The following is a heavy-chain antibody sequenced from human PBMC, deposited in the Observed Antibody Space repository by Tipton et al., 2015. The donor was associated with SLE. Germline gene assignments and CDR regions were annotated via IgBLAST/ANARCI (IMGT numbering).Heavy chain of an antibody. V-gene: IGHV3-23*01. CDR1: GFTFSSYA. J-gene: IGHJ4*02. CDR2: ISASAGTT. CDR3: AKVMDFWAFEYFDF. Sequence: SLRLSCAASGFTFSSYAMNWVRQAPGKGLEWVSVISASAGTTYYPDYVKGRFTISRDNSKNTVDLQLNSLRPEDTAVYMCAKVMDFWAFEYFDFWGRGTLVSVSA. D-gene: IGHD3-3*01.